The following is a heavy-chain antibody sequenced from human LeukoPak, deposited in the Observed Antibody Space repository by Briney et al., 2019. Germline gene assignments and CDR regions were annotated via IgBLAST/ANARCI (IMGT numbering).Heavy chain of an antibody. Sequence: GGSLRLSCAASGFTFGSYAMNWVRQAPGKGLEWVSAITGSGGNTYYADSVKGRFTISRDNSKNTLYLQMNSLRAEDTAVYYCAREGYYYDSSGYRRSIDYWGQGTLVTVSS. CDR2: ITGSGGNT. V-gene: IGHV3-23*01. CDR1: GFTFGSYA. J-gene: IGHJ4*02. CDR3: AREGYYYDSSGYRRSIDY. D-gene: IGHD3-22*01.